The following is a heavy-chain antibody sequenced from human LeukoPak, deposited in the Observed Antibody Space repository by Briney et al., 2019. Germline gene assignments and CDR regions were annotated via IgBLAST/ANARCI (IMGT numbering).Heavy chain of an antibody. V-gene: IGHV3-48*01. J-gene: IGHJ4*02. CDR2: ISSSSSTI. CDR3: ARVFWAGTAIDY. D-gene: IGHD3/OR15-3a*01. Sequence: GGSLRLSCAASGFTFSRLAMTWVRQAPGKGLEWVSYISSSSSTIQYADSVKGRFTISRDNAKNSLFLQMNSLRAEDAAVYYCARVFWAGTAIDYWGQGTLVTVSS. CDR1: GFTFSRLA.